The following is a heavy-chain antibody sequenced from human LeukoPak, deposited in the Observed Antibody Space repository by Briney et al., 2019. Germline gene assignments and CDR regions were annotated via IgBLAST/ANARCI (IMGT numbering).Heavy chain of an antibody. J-gene: IGHJ4*02. CDR1: GFTFSSYS. Sequence: PGGSLRLSCAASGFTFSSYSMSWVRQAPGKGLEWVSSISSSSSYIYYADSVKGRFTISRDNAKNSLYLQMNSLRAEDTAVYYCARGMVQLFDYWGQGTLVTVSS. CDR2: ISSSSSYI. V-gene: IGHV3-21*01. D-gene: IGHD3-10*01. CDR3: ARGMVQLFDY.